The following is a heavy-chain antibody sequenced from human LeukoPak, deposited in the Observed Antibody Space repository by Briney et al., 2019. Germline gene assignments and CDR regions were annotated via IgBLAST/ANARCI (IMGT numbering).Heavy chain of an antibody. CDR3: ATRSGWYLGSFDY. CDR2: IKQDGSEK. Sequence: GGSLRLSCAASGFTFSSCWMSWVRQAPGKGLEWVASIKQDGSEKYYVDSVKGRFTISRDNAKNSLYLQMNSLRAEDTAVYYCATRSGWYLGSFDYWGQGTLVTVSS. J-gene: IGHJ4*02. CDR1: GFTFSSCW. D-gene: IGHD6-19*01. V-gene: IGHV3-7*01.